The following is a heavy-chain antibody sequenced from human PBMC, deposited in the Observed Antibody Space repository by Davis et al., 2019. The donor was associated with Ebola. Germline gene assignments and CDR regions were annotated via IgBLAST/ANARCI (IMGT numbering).Heavy chain of an antibody. Sequence: GGSLRLSCAASGFTFSSYGTHWVRQAPGKGLEWVAVIWYDGSNKYYADSVKGRFTISRDNSKNTLYLQMNSLRAEDTAVYYCARDFGSSGYYYLTNGYYFDYWGQGTLVTVSS. CDR2: IWYDGSNK. CDR1: GFTFSSYG. CDR3: ARDFGSSGYYYLTNGYYFDY. V-gene: IGHV3-33*01. D-gene: IGHD3-22*01. J-gene: IGHJ4*02.